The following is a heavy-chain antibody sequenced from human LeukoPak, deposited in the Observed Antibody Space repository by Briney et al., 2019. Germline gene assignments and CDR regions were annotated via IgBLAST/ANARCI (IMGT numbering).Heavy chain of an antibody. CDR3: ARRYSGYETGGYYYYYMDV. D-gene: IGHD5-12*01. V-gene: IGHV4-61*02. Sequence: SQTLSLTCTVSGGSISSGSYYWSWIRQPAGKGLEWIGRIYTSGSTNYNPSLKSRVTISVDTSKNQFSLKLSSVTAADTAVYYCARRYSGYETGGYYYYYMDVWGKGTTVTVSS. J-gene: IGHJ6*03. CDR1: GGSISSGSYY. CDR2: IYTSGST.